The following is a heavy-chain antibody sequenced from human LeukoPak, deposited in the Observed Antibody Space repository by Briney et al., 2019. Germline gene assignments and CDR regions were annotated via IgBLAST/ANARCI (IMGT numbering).Heavy chain of an antibody. CDR3: AKWEGYYDFWSGSGGDYGVDV. D-gene: IGHD3-3*01. Sequence: GGSLRLSCAASGFTFSSYGMHWVRQAPGKGLEWVAVISYDGSNKYYADSVKGRFTISRDNSKNTLYLQMNSLRAEDTAVYYCAKWEGYYDFWSGSGGDYGVDVWGQGTTVTVSS. CDR1: GFTFSSYG. CDR2: ISYDGSNK. V-gene: IGHV3-30*18. J-gene: IGHJ6*02.